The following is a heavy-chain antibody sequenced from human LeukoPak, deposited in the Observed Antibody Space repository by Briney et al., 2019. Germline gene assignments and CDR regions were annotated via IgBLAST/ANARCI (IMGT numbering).Heavy chain of an antibody. Sequence: GGSLRLSCAASGFSFSGYNMNWARQAPGKGLEWVSYISSSGTTVYYADSVKGRFTISRDNAKNSLYLQMNSLRDEDTAIYYCVMVRGVSFDYWGQGTLVTVSS. CDR1: GFSFSGYN. V-gene: IGHV3-48*02. D-gene: IGHD3-10*01. CDR2: ISSSGTTV. CDR3: VMVRGVSFDY. J-gene: IGHJ4*02.